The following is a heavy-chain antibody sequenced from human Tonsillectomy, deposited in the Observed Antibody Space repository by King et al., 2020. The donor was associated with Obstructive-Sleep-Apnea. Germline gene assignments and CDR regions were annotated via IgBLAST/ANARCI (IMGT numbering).Heavy chain of an antibody. V-gene: IGHV3-7*03. CDR3: ARDVMGPYYFDY. CDR2: IKQDGSEK. Sequence: VQLVESGGGLVQPGGSLRLSCAASGFTFSSYWMSWGRQAPGKGLEWVANIKQDGSEKSYVDSVKGRFTISRENAKNSLYLQMNSLRAEDTAVYYCARDVMGPYYFDYWGQGTLVTVSS. CDR1: GFTFSSYW. D-gene: IGHD2-21*01. J-gene: IGHJ4*02.